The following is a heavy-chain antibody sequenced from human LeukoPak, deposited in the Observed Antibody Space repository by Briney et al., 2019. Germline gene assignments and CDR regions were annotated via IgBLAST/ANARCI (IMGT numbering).Heavy chain of an antibody. V-gene: IGHV3-23*03. J-gene: IGHJ4*02. D-gene: IGHD2-2*01. CDR2: IYSGGSGST. CDR3: AHRKATSWAHDY. CDR1: GFTFRTYA. Sequence: PGGSLRLSCAASGFTFRTYAMSWVRQAPGKGLEWVSVIYSGGSGSTYYADSVKGRFTISRDNSKNTLNLQMNSLRAEDTAVYYCAHRKATSWAHDYWGQGTLVTVSS.